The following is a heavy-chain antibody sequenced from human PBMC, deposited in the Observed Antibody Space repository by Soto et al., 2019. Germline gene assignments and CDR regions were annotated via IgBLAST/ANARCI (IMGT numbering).Heavy chain of an antibody. V-gene: IGHV4-59*01. D-gene: IGHD3-3*01. J-gene: IGHJ4*02. Sequence: QVQLQESGPGLVKPSETLSLTCTVSGGSISSYYWSWIRQSPGKGLEWIGYMYYSGSTNYNPSLESRVNISIDTSRNQFFLKLSSVTAADTVVYYCARGTFGVVKDWGQGTLVTVSS. CDR3: ARGTFGVVKD. CDR2: MYYSGST. CDR1: GGSISSYY.